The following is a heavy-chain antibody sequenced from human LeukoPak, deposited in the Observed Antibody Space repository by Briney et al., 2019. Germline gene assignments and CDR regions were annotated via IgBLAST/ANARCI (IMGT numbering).Heavy chain of an antibody. D-gene: IGHD5-24*01. CDR3: ARVDGYVPDY. Sequence: SETLSLTCIVSGDSINNYYWSWIRQPPGKGLEWIGYIHYSGNTKYNPSLKSRVTISVDTSKNQFSLKLTSVTAADTAVYYCARVDGYVPDYWGQGTLVTVSS. J-gene: IGHJ4*02. CDR2: IHYSGNT. V-gene: IGHV4-59*08. CDR1: GDSINNYY.